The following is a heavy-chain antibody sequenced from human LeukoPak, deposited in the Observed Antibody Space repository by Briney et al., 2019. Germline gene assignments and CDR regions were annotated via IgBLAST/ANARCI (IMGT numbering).Heavy chain of an antibody. CDR2: IYSGGST. CDR1: GFTVSSNY. J-gene: IGHJ4*02. D-gene: IGHD3-22*01. Sequence: PGGSLRLSCAASGFTVSSNYMSWVRQAPGKGLEWVSVIYSGGSTYYADSVKGRFTISRDNSKNKLYLQMNSLRAEDTAVYYCARVSYYDSSGYPFDYWGQGTLVTVSS. CDR3: ARVSYYDSSGYPFDY. V-gene: IGHV3-66*01.